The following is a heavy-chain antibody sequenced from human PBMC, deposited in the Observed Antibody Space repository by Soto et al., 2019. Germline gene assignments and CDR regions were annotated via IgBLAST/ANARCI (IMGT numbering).Heavy chain of an antibody. CDR3: ARADCTGAYCYSWPFNYGVDV. Sequence: GGSLRLSSTTSGFNFNTYGMHWVRQDTGKGLEWVAIIWYDGSNKYYADSVKGRFTISRDNSRNTLYLQMNSLRAEDTALYYCARADCTGAYCYSWPFNYGVDVWGQGPTVTVSS. CDR2: IWYDGSNK. D-gene: IGHD2-15*01. J-gene: IGHJ6*02. CDR1: GFNFNTYG. V-gene: IGHV3-33*08.